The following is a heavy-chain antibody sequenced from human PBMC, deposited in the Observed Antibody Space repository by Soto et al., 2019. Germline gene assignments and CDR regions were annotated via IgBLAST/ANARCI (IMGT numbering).Heavy chain of an antibody. CDR2: ISYDGSNK. CDR1: GFTFSSYG. Sequence: QVQLVESGGGVVQPGRSLRLSCAASGFTFSSYGMHWVRQAPGKGLEWVAVISYDGSNKYYADSVKGRFTISRDNSKNTLYLQMNSLRAEDTAVYYCAKGGGHYSSGWMDYWGQGTLVTVSS. D-gene: IGHD6-19*01. V-gene: IGHV3-30*18. J-gene: IGHJ4*02. CDR3: AKGGGHYSSGWMDY.